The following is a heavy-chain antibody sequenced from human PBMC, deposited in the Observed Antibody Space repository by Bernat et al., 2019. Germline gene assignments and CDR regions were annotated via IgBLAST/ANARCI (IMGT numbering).Heavy chain of an antibody. CDR1: GFTFSSYA. V-gene: IGHV3-23*01. CDR2: ISGSGGST. J-gene: IGHJ4*02. CDR3: AKDRSGYYDSSGYPGALDY. D-gene: IGHD3-22*01. Sequence: EVQLLESGGGLVQPGGSLRLSCAASGFTFSSYAMSWVRQAPGKGLEWVSAISGSGGSTYYADSVKGRFTISRDNSKNTLYLQMNSLRAEDTAVYYCAKDRSGYYDSSGYPGALDYWGQGALVTVSS.